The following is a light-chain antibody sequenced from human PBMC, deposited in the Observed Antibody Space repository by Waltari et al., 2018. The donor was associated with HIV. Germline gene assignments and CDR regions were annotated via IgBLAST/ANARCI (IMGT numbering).Light chain of an antibody. V-gene: IGLV1-40*01. CDR1: SSNIGAGSD. J-gene: IGLJ2*01. Sequence: QSVLTQPPSVSGAPGQRLTISCTGTSSNIGAGSDVHWYQQIAGAAPKLLIYGDNNRPSGLPDRFSGSKSGTSASLAITGLQAEDAADYYCQSYDSSLVFGGGTKLTV. CDR2: GDN. CDR3: QSYDSSLV.